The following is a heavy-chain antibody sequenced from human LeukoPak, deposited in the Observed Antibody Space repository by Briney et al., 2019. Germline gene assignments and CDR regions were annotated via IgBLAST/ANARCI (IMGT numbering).Heavy chain of an antibody. CDR3: ARKQTGTMYDV. CDR2: FSSGGSA. Sequence: SETLSLTCIVPGGSISSSSYYWAWIRQSPGKGLEWIGTFSSGGSAHYNPSLTSRIYISKDTSDNQFSLRLYSVTAADAAVYYCARKQTGTMYDVWGQGTQVTVSS. V-gene: IGHV4-39*07. J-gene: IGHJ4*02. CDR1: GGSISSSSYY. D-gene: IGHD1-7*01.